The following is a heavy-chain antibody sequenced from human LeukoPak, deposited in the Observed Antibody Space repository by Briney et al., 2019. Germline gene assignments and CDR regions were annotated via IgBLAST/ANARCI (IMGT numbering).Heavy chain of an antibody. CDR3: ARIARVSPRKAQTDCSFDY. CDR1: GFTFSSYG. V-gene: IGHV3-30*03. Sequence: GRSLRLSCAASGFTFSSYGMHWVRQAPGKGLEWVAVISYDGSNKYYADSVKGRFTISRDNSKNTLYLQMNSLRAEDTAVYYCARIARVSPRKAQTDCSFDYWGQGTLATVTS. J-gene: IGHJ4*02. CDR2: ISYDGSNK. D-gene: IGHD2-21*01.